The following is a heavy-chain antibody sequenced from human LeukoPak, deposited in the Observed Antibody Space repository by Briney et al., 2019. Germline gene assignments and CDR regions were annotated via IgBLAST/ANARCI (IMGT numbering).Heavy chain of an antibody. J-gene: IGHJ6*03. D-gene: IGHD6-6*01. V-gene: IGHV4-34*01. Sequence: SETLSLTCAVYGGSFSGYYWSWIRQPPGKGLEWIGEINHSGSTNYNPSLKSRVTISVDTSKNQFSLKLSSVTAADTAVYYCARGVAARPNYLYYYYYYMDVWGKGTTVTVSS. CDR2: INHSGST. CDR1: GGSFSGYY. CDR3: ARGVAARPNYLYYYYYYMDV.